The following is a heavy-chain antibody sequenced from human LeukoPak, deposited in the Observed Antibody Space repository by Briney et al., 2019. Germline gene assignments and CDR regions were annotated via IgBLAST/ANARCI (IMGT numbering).Heavy chain of an antibody. D-gene: IGHD2-2*02. CDR3: AIDHYCSSTSCYTIFDY. CDR2: VNPNSGGT. J-gene: IGHJ4*02. CDR1: GYTFTGYY. V-gene: IGHV1-2*02. Sequence: ASVKVSCKASGYTFTGYYMHWVRQAPGQGLEWMGWVNPNSGGTNYAQKFQGRVTMTRDTSISTAYMELSRLRSGDTAVYYCAIDHYCSSTSCYTIFDYWGQGTLVTVSS.